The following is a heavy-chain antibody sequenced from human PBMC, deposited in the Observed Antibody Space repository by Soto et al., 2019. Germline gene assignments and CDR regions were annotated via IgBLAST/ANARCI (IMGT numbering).Heavy chain of an antibody. J-gene: IGHJ4*02. Sequence: ASVKVSCKASGYTFTSYGISWVRQAPGQGLEWMGWISTYNGDTNYAQTFQGRVTMTTDTSTSTVHMEVRSPRSDDTAVYYCASKAVRHSHALGIDFWGQGTLVTVSS. CDR3: ASKAVRHSHALGIDF. CDR1: GYTFTSYG. V-gene: IGHV1-18*01. D-gene: IGHD1-26*01. CDR2: ISTYNGDT.